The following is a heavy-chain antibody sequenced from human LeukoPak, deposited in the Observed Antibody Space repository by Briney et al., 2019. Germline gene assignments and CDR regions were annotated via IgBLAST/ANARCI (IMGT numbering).Heavy chain of an antibody. V-gene: IGHV1-46*01. D-gene: IGHD1-1*01. CDR3: ARGRPETWKPTWSEKYYFDY. J-gene: IGHJ4*02. Sequence: GASVKVSCKASGYTFTSYYMHWVRQAPGQGLEWMGIINPSGGSTSYAQKFQGRVTMTRDMSTSTVYMELSSLRSEDTAVYYCARGRPETWKPTWSEKYYFDYWGQGTLVTVSS. CDR1: GYTFTSYY. CDR2: INPSGGST.